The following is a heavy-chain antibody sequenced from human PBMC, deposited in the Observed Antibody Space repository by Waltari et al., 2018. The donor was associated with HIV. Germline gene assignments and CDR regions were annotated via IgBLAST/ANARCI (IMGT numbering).Heavy chain of an antibody. CDR2: IYHSGRT. CDR3: ARVSSSSFYYYGMDV. J-gene: IGHJ6*02. Sequence: QVQLQESGPGLVKPSGTLSLTCAVSGGSISSSNWWSWVRQPPGKGLEWIGEIYHSGRTNHNPSLKSGVTISVDKSKNQFSLKLSSVTAADTAVYYCARVSSSSFYYYGMDVWGQGTTVTVSS. CDR1: GGSISSSNW. D-gene: IGHD6-13*01. V-gene: IGHV4-4*02.